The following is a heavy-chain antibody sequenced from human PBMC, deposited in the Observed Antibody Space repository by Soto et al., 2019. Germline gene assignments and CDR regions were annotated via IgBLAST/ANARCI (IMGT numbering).Heavy chain of an antibody. CDR1: GGTFSSYA. Sequence: QVQLVQSGAEVKKPGSSVKVSCKASGGTFSSYAISWVRQAPGQGLEWMGGIIPILGTANYAQKFQGRVTITADESTSTAYMELSSLRSEDTAVYYCARDLRRYYYGSGSPNWFDPWGQGTLVTVSS. V-gene: IGHV1-69*01. J-gene: IGHJ5*02. CDR3: ARDLRRYYYGSGSPNWFDP. CDR2: IIPILGTA. D-gene: IGHD3-10*01.